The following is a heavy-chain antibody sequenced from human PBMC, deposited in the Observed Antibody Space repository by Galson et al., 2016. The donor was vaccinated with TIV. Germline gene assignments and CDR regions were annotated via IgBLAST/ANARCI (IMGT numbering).Heavy chain of an antibody. J-gene: IGHJ2*01. D-gene: IGHD3-10*01. Sequence: SETLSLTCSVSGGSISSFHWSWIRQPPGKGLEWIGYIYYSGNTNYNYNPSLESRVTMSVDTSKTQLSLDLSSVTAADTAVYFCARAPYGENWYFDLWGRGTLVTGSS. V-gene: IGHV4-59*08. CDR1: GGSISSFH. CDR3: ARAPYGENWYFDL. CDR2: IYYSGNTNY.